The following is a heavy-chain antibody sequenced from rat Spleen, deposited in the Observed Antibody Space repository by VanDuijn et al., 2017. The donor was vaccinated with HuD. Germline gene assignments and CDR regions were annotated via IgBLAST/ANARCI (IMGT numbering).Heavy chain of an antibody. CDR1: GFTFSDYY. CDR3: ARHGMGITAVDY. D-gene: IGHD1-9*01. CDR2: ISYDGSST. Sequence: EVQLVESDGGLVQPGRSLKLSCAASGFTFSDYYMAWVRQAPTKGLEWVATISYDGSSTYYRDSVKGRFTISRDNAKSTLYLQMDSLRSEDTATYYCARHGMGITAVDYWGQGVMVTVSS. J-gene: IGHJ2*01. V-gene: IGHV5-29*01.